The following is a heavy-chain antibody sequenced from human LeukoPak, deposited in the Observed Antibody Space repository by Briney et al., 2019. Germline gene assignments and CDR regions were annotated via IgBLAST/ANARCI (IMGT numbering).Heavy chain of an antibody. D-gene: IGHD3-10*01. CDR3: ARGDRGSWFDP. CDR2: ISAYNANT. Sequence: GASVKVSCKASGYTFVSYGMNWVRQAPGQGLEWMGWISAYNANTNYAQKFQGRVTITTDTSTSTAYMELRSLRSDDTAVYYCARGDRGSWFDPWGQGTLVTVSS. CDR1: GYTFVSYG. J-gene: IGHJ5*02. V-gene: IGHV1-18*01.